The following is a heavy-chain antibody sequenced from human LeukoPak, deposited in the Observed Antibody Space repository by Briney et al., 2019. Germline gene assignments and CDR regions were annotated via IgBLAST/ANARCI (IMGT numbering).Heavy chain of an antibody. V-gene: IGHV3-23*01. J-gene: IGHJ4*02. D-gene: IGHD6-19*01. CDR3: AKDGSGWYYFDY. CDR1: GFTFSSYA. CDR2: ISGSGGST. Sequence: PGGSLRLSCAASGFTFSSYAMSWVRQAPGKGLEGVSAISGSGGSTYYADSVKGRFTISRDNSKNTLYLQMNSLRAEDTAVYYCAKDGSGWYYFDYWGQGTLVTVSS.